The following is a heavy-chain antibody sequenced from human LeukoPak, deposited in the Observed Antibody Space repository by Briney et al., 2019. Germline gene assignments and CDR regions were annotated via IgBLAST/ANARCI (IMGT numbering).Heavy chain of an antibody. CDR2: ISYSSSTI. V-gene: IGHV3-48*04. D-gene: IGHD6-13*01. CDR1: GFTFSDYN. J-gene: IGHJ4*02. CDR3: TTDPYSIPGYFDY. Sequence: GGSLRLSCAASGFTFSDYNMNWVRQAPGKGLEWVSYISYSSSTIQYADSVKGRFTISRDNAKNSVYLQMNSLRAEDTAVYYCTTDPYSIPGYFDYWGQGTLVTVSS.